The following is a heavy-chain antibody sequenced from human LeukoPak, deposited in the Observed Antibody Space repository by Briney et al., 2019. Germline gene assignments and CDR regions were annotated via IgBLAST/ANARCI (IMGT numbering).Heavy chain of an antibody. Sequence: GGSLRLSCAASGFTFSSYAMYWVRQAPGKGLEWVAVMSYDGINKYYADSVKGRFTISRDNSKNTLYLQMNSLRAEDTAVYYCARGDTMVRGVPDYWGQGTLVTVSS. V-gene: IGHV3-30-3*01. CDR1: GFTFSSYA. D-gene: IGHD3-10*01. CDR2: MSYDGINK. CDR3: ARGDTMVRGVPDY. J-gene: IGHJ4*02.